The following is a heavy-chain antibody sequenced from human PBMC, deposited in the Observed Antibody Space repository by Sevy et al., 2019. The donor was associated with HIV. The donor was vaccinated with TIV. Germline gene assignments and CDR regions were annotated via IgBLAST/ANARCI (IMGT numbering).Heavy chain of an antibody. CDR3: ARGEGSGYYFDAFDI. Sequence: GGSLILSCAASGFTFSSYEMNWVRQAPGKGLEWVSYISSSGSTIYYADSVKGRFTISRDNAKNSLYLQMNSLRAEDTAVYYCARGEGSGYYFDAFDIWGQGTMVTVSS. CDR2: ISSSGSTI. CDR1: GFTFSSYE. V-gene: IGHV3-48*03. J-gene: IGHJ3*02. D-gene: IGHD3-22*01.